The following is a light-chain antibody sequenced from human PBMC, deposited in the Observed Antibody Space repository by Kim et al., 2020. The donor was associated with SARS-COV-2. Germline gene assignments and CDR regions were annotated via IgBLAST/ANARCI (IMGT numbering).Light chain of an antibody. CDR3: QSYDSSLSGPV. CDR2: GNI. V-gene: IGLV1-40*01. CDR1: SSNTGAGYD. J-gene: IGLJ2*01. Sequence: RVTISCTGTSSNTGAGYDVHWYQQLPGTAPKVLIYGNINRPSGVPDRISGSKSGTSAALAITGLQADDEADYYCQSYDSSLSGPVFGGGTKLTVL.